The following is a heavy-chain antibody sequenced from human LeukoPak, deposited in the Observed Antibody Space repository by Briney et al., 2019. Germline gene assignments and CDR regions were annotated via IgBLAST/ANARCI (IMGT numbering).Heavy chain of an antibody. J-gene: IGHJ4*02. Sequence: PVGSLRLSCAASGFTFDDYGMSWVRQAPGKGLEWVSGIYWNGGSTGYAGSVKGRFTISRDNAKNSLYLQMNSLRAEDTALYYCARDIGVGELLVDYWGQGTLVTVSS. CDR3: ARDIGVGELLVDY. CDR2: IYWNGGST. D-gene: IGHD1-26*01. CDR1: GFTFDDYG. V-gene: IGHV3-20*04.